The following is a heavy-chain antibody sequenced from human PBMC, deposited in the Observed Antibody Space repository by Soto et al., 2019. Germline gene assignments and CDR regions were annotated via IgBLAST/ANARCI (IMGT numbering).Heavy chain of an antibody. CDR1: GYSFTSCC. Sequence: PGESLKISCKGSGYSFTSCCISWVRQMHGKGLEWKGRIDPSHSYTNYSPSFQCHVTISADKSISTAYLQWSSLKASDTAMYYCARHPPGLGYCSSTSCYTRYYGMDVWGQGTTVTVSS. CDR2: IDPSHSYT. J-gene: IGHJ6*02. CDR3: ARHPPGLGYCSSTSCYTRYYGMDV. D-gene: IGHD2-2*02. V-gene: IGHV5-10-1*01.